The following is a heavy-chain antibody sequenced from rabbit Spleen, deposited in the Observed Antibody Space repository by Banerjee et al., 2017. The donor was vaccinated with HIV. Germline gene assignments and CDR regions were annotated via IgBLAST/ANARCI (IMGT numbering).Heavy chain of an antibody. Sequence: QEQLEESGGDLVKPEGSLTLTCTASGFSFSGSYWICWVRQAPGKGLEWIACIYGGGSSGSSYFASWAKGRFFMSRTSSTTVTLQMTSLTAADTATYFCARDLVAVIGWNFNLWGQGTLVTVS. CDR1: GFSFSGSYW. D-gene: IGHD1-1*01. V-gene: IGHV1S45*01. CDR2: IYGGGSSGSS. CDR3: ARDLVAVIGWNFNL. J-gene: IGHJ4*01.